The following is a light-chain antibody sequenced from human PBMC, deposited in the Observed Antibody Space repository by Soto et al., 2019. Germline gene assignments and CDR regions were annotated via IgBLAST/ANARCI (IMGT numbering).Light chain of an antibody. CDR3: GTWDTFLSAYV. CDR1: KSNIENNY. CDR2: DNN. J-gene: IGLJ1*01. Sequence: QSVLTQPPSVSAAPGQRVTISCSGSKSNIENNYVSWYQQLPGTAPKLLIYDNNNRPSGIPDRFSGSKSGTSATLGITGLQTGDEADYFCGTWDTFLSAYVFGSGTKVTVL. V-gene: IGLV1-51*01.